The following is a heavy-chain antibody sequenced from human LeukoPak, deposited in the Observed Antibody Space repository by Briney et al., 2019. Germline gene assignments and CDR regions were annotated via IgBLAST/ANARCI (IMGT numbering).Heavy chain of an antibody. CDR1: GFTFSSYS. CDR2: ISSSSRYI. V-gene: IGHV3-21*06. CDR3: ARDQEPKMRLGYCRGGSCYPDY. Sequence: GGSLIHSCEASGFTFSSYSMNWVRQAPGKGLEWVSAISSSSRYIFYADSVKGRFTISRDNANVLYLQMNSLRAEDTAVYYCARDQEPKMRLGYCRGGSCYPDYWGQGTLVTVSS. D-gene: IGHD2-15*01. J-gene: IGHJ4*02.